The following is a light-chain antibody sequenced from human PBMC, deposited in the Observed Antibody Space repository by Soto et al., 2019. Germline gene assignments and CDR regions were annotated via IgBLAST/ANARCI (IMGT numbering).Light chain of an antibody. J-gene: IGKJ1*01. CDR3: QNYDSVSSTT. V-gene: IGKV1-5*03. CDR2: EAS. CDR1: QSFTKW. Sequence: IQIPQSPSPLAASLGEKDTNTFPALQSFTKWLAWYQQKPGKAPQLLIYEASRLKSGVPSRFSGSESGTEFTLTISSLQPDDFATYYCQNYDSVSSTTFGQGTKVDTK.